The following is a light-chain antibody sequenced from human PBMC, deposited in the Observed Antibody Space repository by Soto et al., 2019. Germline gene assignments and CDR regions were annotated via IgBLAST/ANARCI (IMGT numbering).Light chain of an antibody. CDR2: DNE. V-gene: IGLV1-51*01. CDR3: ASWDGSLDAVV. CDR1: TSNIGDHY. J-gene: IGLJ2*01. Sequence: QSVLTQPPLVSAALGQKVTISCSGSTSNIGDHYVSWYLQVPGTAPKLLIYDNEKRPSGIPDRFSGSKSGTSATLDITGLQTGDEAHYYCASWDGSLDAVVFGGGTKLTAL.